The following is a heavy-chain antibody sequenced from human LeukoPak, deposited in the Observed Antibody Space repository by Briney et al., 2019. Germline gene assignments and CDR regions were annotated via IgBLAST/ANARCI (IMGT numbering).Heavy chain of an antibody. J-gene: IGHJ4*02. Sequence: GGSLRLSCEASGFAFSSYWASWVRQAPGKGLEWVANINQDGNSQNYVDSVRGRFTTSKDNAKNSVYLQMNSLRAEDTAVYYCARSLWPEDYWGPGILVTVPS. CDR1: GFAFSSYW. V-gene: IGHV3-7*01. CDR3: ARSLWPEDY. D-gene: IGHD3-10*01. CDR2: INQDGNSQ.